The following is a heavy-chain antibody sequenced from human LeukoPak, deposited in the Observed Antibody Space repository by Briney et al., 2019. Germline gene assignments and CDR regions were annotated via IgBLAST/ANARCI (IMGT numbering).Heavy chain of an antibody. CDR3: AREMIGADY. CDR1: GFSFSTNA. CDR2: IISNGGST. J-gene: IGHJ4*02. V-gene: IGHV3-64*04. D-gene: IGHD2-21*01. Sequence: GGSLRLSCSASGFSFSTNAMHWVRQAPGKGLEYVSAIISNGGSTYYAESVKGRFTISRDNSKNTLYLQMNSLRAEDTAVYYCAREMIGADYWGQGTLVTVSS.